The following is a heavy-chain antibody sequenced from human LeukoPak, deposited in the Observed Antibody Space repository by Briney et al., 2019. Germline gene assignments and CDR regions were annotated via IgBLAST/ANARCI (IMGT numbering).Heavy chain of an antibody. CDR2: IKSKNVGETT. V-gene: IGHV3-15*01. CDR1: GLTFDNAW. J-gene: IGHJ4*02. Sequence: GGSLRLSCVVSGLTFDNAWMSWVRQAPGKGLEWVGRIKSKNVGETTEYAAPVQGRFTISRDDSKNTVYLQMSNLKTEDTAVYYCTTGPGNSGYWGQGTLVTVSS. CDR3: TTGPGNSGY. D-gene: IGHD4-23*01.